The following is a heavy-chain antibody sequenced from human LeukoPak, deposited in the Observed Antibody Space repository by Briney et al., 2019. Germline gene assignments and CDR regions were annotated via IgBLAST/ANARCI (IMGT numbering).Heavy chain of an antibody. CDR3: AREVENLYYFDY. J-gene: IGHJ4*02. CDR2: ISSSSSNI. D-gene: IGHD2-15*01. V-gene: IGHV3-21*01. CDR1: GFTFSSYS. Sequence: GGSLRLSCAASGFTFSSYSMNWVRQAPGKGLEWVSSISSSSSNIYYADSVKGRFTISRDNAKNSLYLQMNSLRVEDTAVYYCAREVENLYYFDYWGQGTLVTVSS.